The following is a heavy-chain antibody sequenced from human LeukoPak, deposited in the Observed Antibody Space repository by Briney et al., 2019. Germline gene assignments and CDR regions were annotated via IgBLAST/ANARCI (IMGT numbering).Heavy chain of an antibody. V-gene: IGHV4-34*01. CDR1: GGPFSGYY. CDR2: INHSGST. CDR3: ARGPEAGYSYGEFDY. Sequence: SETLSLTCAVYGGPFSGYYWSWIRQPPGKGLEWIGEINHSGSTNYNPSLKSRVTISVDTSKNQFSLKLSSATAADTAVYYCARGPEAGYSYGEFDYWGQGTLVTVSS. J-gene: IGHJ4*02. D-gene: IGHD5-18*01.